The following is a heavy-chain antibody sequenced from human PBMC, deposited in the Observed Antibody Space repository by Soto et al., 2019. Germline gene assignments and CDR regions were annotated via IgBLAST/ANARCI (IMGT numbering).Heavy chain of an antibody. CDR2: IYYSGST. J-gene: IGHJ4*02. Sequence: PSETLSLTCTVSGGSISSYYWSWIRQPPGKGLEWIGYIYYSGSTNYNPSLKSRVTISVDTSKNQFSLKLSSVTAADTAVYYCARSLRFLEWFDFDYWGQGTLVTVSS. V-gene: IGHV4-59*01. CDR1: GGSISSYY. D-gene: IGHD3-3*01. CDR3: ARSLRFLEWFDFDY.